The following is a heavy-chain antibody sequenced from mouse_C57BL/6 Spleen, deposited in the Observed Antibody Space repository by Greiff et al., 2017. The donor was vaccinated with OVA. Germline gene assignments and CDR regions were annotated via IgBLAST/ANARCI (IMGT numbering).Heavy chain of an antibody. Sequence: QVQLQQSGAELARPGASVKLSCKASGYTFTSYGISWVKQRTGQGLEWIGEIYPRSGNTYYNEKFKGKATLTADKSSSTAYMELRSLTSEDSAVYFCATQEITTGGNLDYWGQGTTLTVSS. D-gene: IGHD1-1*01. CDR2: IYPRSGNT. CDR1: GYTFTSYG. V-gene: IGHV1-81*01. CDR3: ATQEITTGGNLDY. J-gene: IGHJ2*01.